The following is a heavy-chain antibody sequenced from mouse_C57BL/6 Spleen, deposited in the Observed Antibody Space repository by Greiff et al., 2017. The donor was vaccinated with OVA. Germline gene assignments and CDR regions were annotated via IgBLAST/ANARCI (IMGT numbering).Heavy chain of an antibody. J-gene: IGHJ3*01. D-gene: IGHD2-3*01. CDR3: ARNRNDGYYGEAWFAY. V-gene: IGHV2-2*01. CDR2: IWSGGST. CDR1: GFSLTSYG. Sequence: QVQLKESGPGLVQPSQSLSITCTVSGFSLTSYGVHWVRQSPGKGLEWLGVIWSGGSTDYNAAFISRLSISKDNSKSQVFFKMNSLQADDTAIYYCARNRNDGYYGEAWFAYWGQGTLVTVSA.